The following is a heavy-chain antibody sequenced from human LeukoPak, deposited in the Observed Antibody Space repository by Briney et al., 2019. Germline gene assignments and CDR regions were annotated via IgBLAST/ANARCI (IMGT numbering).Heavy chain of an antibody. V-gene: IGHV4-39*07. D-gene: IGHD4-17*01. J-gene: IGHJ3*02. CDR3: ARDLITVTKGFDI. Sequence: SETLSLTCTVSGGSISSSSYFWGWIRQPPGKGLEWIGSISYTGSTYSNPSLKSRVTISIDTSKNQFSLKLRSVTAADTAVYYCARDLITVTKGFDIWGQGTMVSVSS. CDR2: ISYTGST. CDR1: GGSISSSSYF.